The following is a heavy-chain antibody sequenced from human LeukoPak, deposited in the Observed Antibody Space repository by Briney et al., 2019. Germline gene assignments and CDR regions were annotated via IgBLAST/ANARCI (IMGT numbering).Heavy chain of an antibody. V-gene: IGHV1-69*04. J-gene: IGHJ4*02. Sequence: SVKVSFKASGGTFNSYAISWVRQAPGQGLEWMGRIIPIFGIANYAQKFQGRVTINADKSTSTAYMELSSLRSEDTAVYYCARGGAGGLTTVSHDYWGQGPLVTVSS. D-gene: IGHD4-17*01. CDR2: IIPIFGIA. CDR1: GGTFNSYA. CDR3: ARGGAGGLTTVSHDY.